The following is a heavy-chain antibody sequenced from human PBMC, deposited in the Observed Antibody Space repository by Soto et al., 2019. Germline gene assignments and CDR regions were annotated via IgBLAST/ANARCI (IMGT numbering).Heavy chain of an antibody. V-gene: IGHV3-23*01. J-gene: IGHJ4*02. CDR2: ISGSGGST. D-gene: IGHD6-13*01. Sequence: GGSLRLSCAASGFTFSSYAMSWVRQAPGKGLEWVSAISGSGGSTYYADSVKGRFTISRDNSKNTLYLQMNCLRAEDTAVYYCAKHPGNSSSWYGYYFDYWGQGTLVTVSS. CDR3: AKHPGNSSSWYGYYFDY. CDR1: GFTFSSYA.